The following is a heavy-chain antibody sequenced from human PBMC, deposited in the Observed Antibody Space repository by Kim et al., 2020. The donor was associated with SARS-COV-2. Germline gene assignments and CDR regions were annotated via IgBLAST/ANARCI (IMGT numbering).Heavy chain of an antibody. V-gene: IGHV3-23*01. CDR1: GFAFNTYA. J-gene: IGHJ2*01. CDR2: ITESGAGT. D-gene: IGHD5-12*01. Sequence: GGSLRLSCTASGFAFNTYAMAWVRQAPGKGPEWVAVITESGAGTYYADAVRGRFRISRDNSRQTLYLQMTGLTADDSAFYYCVRDRITYSGYNWNFDLWG. CDR3: VRDRITYSGYNWNFDL.